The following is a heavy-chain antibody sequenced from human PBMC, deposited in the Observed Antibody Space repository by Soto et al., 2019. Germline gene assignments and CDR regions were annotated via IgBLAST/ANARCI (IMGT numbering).Heavy chain of an antibody. CDR1: GGSISSYY. V-gene: IGHV4-59*01. Sequence: PXETLSLTCTVSGGSISSYYWSWIRQPPGKGLEWIGYIYYSGSTNYNPSLKSRVTISVDTSKNQFSLKLSSVTAADTAVYYCAGHNFFNWFDPWGQGTLVTVS. CDR2: IYYSGST. D-gene: IGHD1-1*01. J-gene: IGHJ5*02. CDR3: AGHNFFNWFDP.